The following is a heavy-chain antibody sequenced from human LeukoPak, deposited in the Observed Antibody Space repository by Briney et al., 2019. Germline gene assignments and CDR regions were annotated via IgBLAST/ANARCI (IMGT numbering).Heavy chain of an antibody. CDR1: GFTFSRDG. CDR3: ARDKKPLGSMDV. V-gene: IGHV3-48*01. Sequence: PRGSLRLSCAASGFTFSRDGMNWVRQAPGKGLEWVSYISSSTSTINYADSVKGRFTISRDNAKNSLYLQMNSLRAEDTAVYFCARDKKPLGSMDVWGKGTTVTVSS. J-gene: IGHJ6*03. D-gene: IGHD1-26*01. CDR2: ISSSTSTI.